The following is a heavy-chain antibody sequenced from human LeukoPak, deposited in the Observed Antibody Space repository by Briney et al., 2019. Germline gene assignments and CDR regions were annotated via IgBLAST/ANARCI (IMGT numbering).Heavy chain of an antibody. CDR3: ARRWTLRYRDTYAFDI. CDR1: GYTFTSYD. Sequence: GASVKVSCKASGYTFTSYDINWVRQATGQGLEWMGWMNPNSGNTGYAQKFQGRVTITRNTSISTAYMELSSLRSEDTAVYYCARRWTLRYRDTYAFDIWGQGTMVTVSS. V-gene: IGHV1-8*03. CDR2: MNPNSGNT. J-gene: IGHJ3*02. D-gene: IGHD3-9*01.